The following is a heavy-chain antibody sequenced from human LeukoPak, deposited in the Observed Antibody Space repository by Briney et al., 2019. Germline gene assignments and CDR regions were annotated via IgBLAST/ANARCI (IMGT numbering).Heavy chain of an antibody. D-gene: IGHD3-22*01. CDR3: AREAGDYDASGYPPSPYYFDL. J-gene: IGHJ4*02. V-gene: IGHV4-4*07. Sequence: SETLSLTCSVSGGSITNYYWSWIRQPAGKGPEWIGRIFSSGRNNYNPSLKSRLLLSVDPSKSQFSLRLSSVTAADTAVYYCAREAGDYDASGYPPSPYYFDLWGQGTLVTVSS. CDR1: GGSITNYY. CDR2: IFSSGRN.